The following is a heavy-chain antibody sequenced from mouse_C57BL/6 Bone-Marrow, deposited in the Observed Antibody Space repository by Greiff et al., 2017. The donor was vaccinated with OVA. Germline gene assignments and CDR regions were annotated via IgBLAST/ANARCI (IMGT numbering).Heavy chain of an antibody. V-gene: IGHV2-2*01. Sequence: VKLMESGPGLVQPSQSLSITCTVSGFSFTSYGVHWVRQSPGKGLEWLGVIWSGGSTDYNAAFISRLSISKDNSKSQVFFKMNSLQADDTAIYYCARNRTTDYYAMDYWGQGTSVTVSS. D-gene: IGHD1-1*01. CDR1: GFSFTSYG. J-gene: IGHJ4*01. CDR3: ARNRTTDYYAMDY. CDR2: IWSGGST.